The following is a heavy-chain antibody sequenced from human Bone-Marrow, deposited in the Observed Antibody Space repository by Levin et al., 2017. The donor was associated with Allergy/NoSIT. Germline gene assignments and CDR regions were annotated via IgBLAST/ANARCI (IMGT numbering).Heavy chain of an antibody. V-gene: IGHV4-39*07. CDR2: LDYSGNT. J-gene: IGHJ4*02. CDR3: ASGYTYGYYFDR. Sequence: SETLSLTCTVSGGSISSSSSYWGWIHQPPGKGLEWLGSLDYSGNTYYNPSLTSRVTILVDTSKNQFSVRLNSVTAADTAVYFCASGYTYGYYFDRWGQGTLVTVSS. D-gene: IGHD5-18*01. CDR1: GGSISSSSSY.